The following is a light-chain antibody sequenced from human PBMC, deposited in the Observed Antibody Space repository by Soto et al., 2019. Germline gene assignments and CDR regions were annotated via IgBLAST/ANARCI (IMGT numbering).Light chain of an antibody. J-gene: IGKJ4*01. CDR1: QGISSA. CDR3: QQFNSYPLT. Sequence: AIQLTQSPSSLSASVGDRVTITCRASQGISSALAWYQQKPGKAPKHLIYHASSLESGVPSRFSGSGSGTAFTLTISSLQAEDFATDDYQQFNSYPLTFGGETNVDI. CDR2: HAS. V-gene: IGKV1-13*02.